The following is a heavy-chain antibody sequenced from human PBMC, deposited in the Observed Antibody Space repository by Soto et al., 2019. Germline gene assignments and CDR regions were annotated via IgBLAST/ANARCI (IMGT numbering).Heavy chain of an antibody. J-gene: IGHJ3*02. CDR1: GYTFTIYG. V-gene: IGHV1-18*01. D-gene: IGHD6-19*01. CDR2: ISAYNGNT. CDR3: AREKGIAVASMGGTKGKAFDI. Sequence: GASVKVSCKASGYTFTIYGIIWVRQAPGQGLEWMGWISAYNGNTNYAQKLQGRVTMTTDTSTSTAYMELRSLRSDDTAVYYCAREKGIAVASMGGTKGKAFDIWGQGTMVTVSS.